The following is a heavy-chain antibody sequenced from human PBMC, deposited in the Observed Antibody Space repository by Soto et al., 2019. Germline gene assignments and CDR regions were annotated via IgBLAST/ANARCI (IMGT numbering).Heavy chain of an antibody. CDR3: TRPEPYSSEVAS. CDR1: GFTFSGSA. Sequence: EVQLVESGGGLVQPGGSLKLSCAASGFTFSGSAMHWVRQASGKGLEWVGRIRSKANSYATAYAASVKGRFTISRDDSKNTAYLQMNSLKTEDPAVYYCTRPEPYSSEVASWGQGTLVTVSS. V-gene: IGHV3-73*02. J-gene: IGHJ5*02. CDR2: IRSKANSYAT. D-gene: IGHD6-25*01.